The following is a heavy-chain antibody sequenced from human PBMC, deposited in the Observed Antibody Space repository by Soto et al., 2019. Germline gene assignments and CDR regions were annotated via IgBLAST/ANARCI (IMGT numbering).Heavy chain of an antibody. J-gene: IGHJ6*02. V-gene: IGHV5-51*01. D-gene: IGHD3-3*01. Sequence: PGESLKISCKGSGYSFTSYWIGWVRQMPGKGLEWMGIIYPGDSDTRYSPSFQGQVTISADKSISTAYLQWSSLKASDTAMYYCATSRADYDFWIGYYGGYYYYYGMEVWGQGTTVTVSS. CDR2: IYPGDSDT. CDR3: ATSRADYDFWIGYYGGYYYYYGMEV. CDR1: GYSFTSYW.